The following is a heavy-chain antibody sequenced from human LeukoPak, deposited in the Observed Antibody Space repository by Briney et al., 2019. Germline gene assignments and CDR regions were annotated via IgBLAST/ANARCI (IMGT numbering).Heavy chain of an antibody. J-gene: IGHJ4*02. D-gene: IGHD4-17*01. Sequence: PGRSLRLSCAASGFNFMTYGMHWVRQAPGKGLEWVSGINWNGGSIGYADSVKGRFTISRDNAKSSLYLQMNSLRAEDTALYYCARNSVYGDNVPLLDYWGQGTLVTVSS. V-gene: IGHV3-20*04. CDR1: GFNFMTYG. CDR3: ARNSVYGDNVPLLDY. CDR2: INWNGGSI.